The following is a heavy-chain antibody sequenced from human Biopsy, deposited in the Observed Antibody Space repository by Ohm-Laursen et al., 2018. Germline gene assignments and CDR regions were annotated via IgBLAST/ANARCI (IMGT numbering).Heavy chain of an antibody. D-gene: IGHD3/OR15-3a*01. V-gene: IGHV4-4*07. CDR3: ARGTGKYYVYGAFDI. CDR1: RGSISSYY. Sequence: SETLSLTCTVSRGSISSYYWNWIRQPPGKGLEWIGRIHTSGSTNHNLYLKSRVTMSVDTSKNQFSLKLRSVTAADTAVYYCARGTGKYYVYGAFDIWGQGTMVTVPS. CDR2: IHTSGST. J-gene: IGHJ3*02.